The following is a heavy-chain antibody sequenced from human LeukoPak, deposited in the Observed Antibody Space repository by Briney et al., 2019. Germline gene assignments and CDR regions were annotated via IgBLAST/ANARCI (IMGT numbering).Heavy chain of an antibody. J-gene: IGHJ3*02. D-gene: IGHD6-19*01. CDR3: ARRYEWLVNAFDI. CDR2: IYYSGST. CDR1: GGSISSSGYY. Sequence: SETLSLTCTVSGGSISSSGYYWGWIRQPPGKGLEWIGTIYYSGSTYYNPSLKSRVTISVDTSKNQFSLKLSSVTAADTAVYYCARRYEWLVNAFDIWGQGTMVTASS. V-gene: IGHV4-39*07.